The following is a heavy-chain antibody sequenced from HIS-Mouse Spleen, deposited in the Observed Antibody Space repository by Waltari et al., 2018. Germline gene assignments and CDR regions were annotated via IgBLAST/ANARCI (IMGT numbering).Heavy chain of an antibody. D-gene: IGHD6-19*01. V-gene: IGHV3-30*18. Sequence: QVQLVESGGGVVQPGRSLRLSCAASGVTSSSYGMPWVRQAPGKGLEWVAVISYDGSNKYYADSVKGRFTISRDNSKNTLYLQMNSLRAEDTAVYYCAKASSGWLDYWGQGTLVTVSS. CDR1: GVTSSSYG. CDR2: ISYDGSNK. CDR3: AKASSGWLDY. J-gene: IGHJ4*02.